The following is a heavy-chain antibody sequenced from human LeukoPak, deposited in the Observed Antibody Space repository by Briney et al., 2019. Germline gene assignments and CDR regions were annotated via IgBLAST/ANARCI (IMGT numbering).Heavy chain of an antibody. D-gene: IGHD2-2*01. CDR1: GYTFTSYG. J-gene: IGHJ5*02. V-gene: IGHV1-18*01. CDR2: ISAYNGNT. CDR3: ARVGQGYCSSTSCYDWFDP. Sequence: GASVKVSCKASGYTFTSYGISWVRQAPGQGLEWMGWISAYNGNTNYAQKLQGRVTMTTDTSTSTAYMELRSLRSDDTAVYYCARVGQGYCSSTSCYDWFDPWGQGTLVTVSS.